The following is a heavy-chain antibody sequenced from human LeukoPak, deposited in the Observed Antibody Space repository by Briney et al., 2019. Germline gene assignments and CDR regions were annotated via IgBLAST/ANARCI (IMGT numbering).Heavy chain of an antibody. D-gene: IGHD2-2*01. V-gene: IGHV4-39*01. CDR1: GGSFSGYY. J-gene: IGHJ4*02. Sequence: SETLSLTCAVYGGSFSGYYWGWIRQPPGKGLEWIGSIYYSGSTYYNPSLKSRVTISVDTSKNQFSLKLSSVTAADTAVYYCARHGGDIGYCSSTSCSFDYWGQGTLVTVSS. CDR2: IYYSGST. CDR3: ARHGGDIGYCSSTSCSFDY.